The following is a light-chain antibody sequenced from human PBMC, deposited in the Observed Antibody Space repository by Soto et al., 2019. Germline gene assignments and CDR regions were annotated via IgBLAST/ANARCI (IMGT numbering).Light chain of an antibody. CDR3: QRYNNWPLT. CDR1: QSVSNRY. Sequence: EVVLTQSPGTLSLSPGERATLSCRASQSVSNRYLSWYQQKPGQAPRLLIYSVSMRATGIPDRFSGSGSDTDFTLTISRLEPEDFAVYYCQRYNNWPLTFGGGTKVESK. CDR2: SVS. J-gene: IGKJ4*01. V-gene: IGKV3-20*01.